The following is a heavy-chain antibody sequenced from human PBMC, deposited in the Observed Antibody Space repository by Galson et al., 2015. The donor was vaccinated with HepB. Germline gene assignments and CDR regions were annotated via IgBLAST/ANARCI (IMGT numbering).Heavy chain of an antibody. V-gene: IGHV2-70*04. CDR2: IDWDDDK. CDR3: ARMRRIAAADTFDY. CDR1: GFSLSTSGMR. J-gene: IGHJ4*02. Sequence: ALVKPTQTLTLTCTFSGFSLSTSGMRVSWIRQPPGKALEWLARIDWDDDKFYSTSLKTRLTISKDTSKNQVVLTMTNMDPVDTATYYCARMRRIAAADTFDYWGQGTLVTVSS. D-gene: IGHD6-13*01.